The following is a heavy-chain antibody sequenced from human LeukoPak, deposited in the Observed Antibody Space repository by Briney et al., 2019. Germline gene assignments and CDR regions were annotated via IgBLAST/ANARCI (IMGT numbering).Heavy chain of an antibody. CDR2: INHSGST. D-gene: IGHD6-13*01. CDR3: ARDRYSSSWCAGDYYYYYGMDV. V-gene: IGHV4-34*01. J-gene: IGHJ6*02. Sequence: SETLSLTCAVYGGTFSGYYWSWIRQPPGKGLEWIGEINHSGSTNYNPSLKGRVTISVDTSKNQFSLKLSSVTAADTAVYYCARDRYSSSWCAGDYYYYYGMDVWGQGTTVTVSS. CDR1: GGTFSGYY.